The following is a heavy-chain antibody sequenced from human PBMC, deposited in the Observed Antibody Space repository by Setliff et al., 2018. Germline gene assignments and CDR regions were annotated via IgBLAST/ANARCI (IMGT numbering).Heavy chain of an antibody. J-gene: IGHJ6*03. Sequence: GGSLRLSCAASGFTFSSYWMSWVRQAPGKGLEWVSYISSSSSTIYYADSVKGRFTISRDNAKNSLYLQMNSLRAEDTAVYYCARGPTIFGAIYYMDVWGKGTTVTVSS. CDR3: ARGPTIFGAIYYMDV. CDR2: ISSSSSTI. V-gene: IGHV3-48*01. D-gene: IGHD3-3*01. CDR1: GFTFSSYW.